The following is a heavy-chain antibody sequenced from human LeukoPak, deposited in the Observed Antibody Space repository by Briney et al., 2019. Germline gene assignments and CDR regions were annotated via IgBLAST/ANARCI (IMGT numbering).Heavy chain of an antibody. D-gene: IGHD3-22*01. CDR2: IIPIFGTA. Sequence: GASVKVSCKASGYTFTSYAMNWVRQAPGQGLEWMGGIIPIFGTANYAQKFQGRVTITADESTSTAYMELSSLRSEDTAVYYCARDNYYDSSGYRYWGQGTLVTVSS. CDR3: ARDNYYDSSGYRY. J-gene: IGHJ4*02. CDR1: GYTFTSYA. V-gene: IGHV1-69*13.